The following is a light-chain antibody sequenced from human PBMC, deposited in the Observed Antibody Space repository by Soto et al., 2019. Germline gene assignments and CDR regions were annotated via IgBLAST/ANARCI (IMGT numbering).Light chain of an antibody. CDR2: QIS. J-gene: IGKJ2*01. CDR1: RSLVHSDGNTY. Sequence: DIVMTQTPLSSPVTLGQPASISCRSSRSLVHSDGNTYLRWLQQRPGQPPRLLIYQISNRFSGVPDRFSGSGAGTDFTLKISRVEAEDVGVYYCMQATQIPHTFGQGTKLEIK. V-gene: IGKV2-24*01. CDR3: MQATQIPHT.